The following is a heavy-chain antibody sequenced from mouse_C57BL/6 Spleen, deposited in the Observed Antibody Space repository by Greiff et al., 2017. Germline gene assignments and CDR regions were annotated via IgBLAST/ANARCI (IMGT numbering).Heavy chain of an antibody. CDR1: GFTFSDYG. V-gene: IGHV5-17*01. J-gene: IGHJ3*01. Sequence: VQRVESGGGLVKPGGSLKLSCAASGFTFSDYGMHWVRQAPEKGLEWVAYISSGSSTIYYADTVKGRFTISRDNAKNTLFLQMTSLRSEDTAMYYCAREIYYDYDSWFAYWGQGTLVTVSA. CDR2: ISSGSSTI. CDR3: AREIYYDYDSWFAY. D-gene: IGHD2-4*01.